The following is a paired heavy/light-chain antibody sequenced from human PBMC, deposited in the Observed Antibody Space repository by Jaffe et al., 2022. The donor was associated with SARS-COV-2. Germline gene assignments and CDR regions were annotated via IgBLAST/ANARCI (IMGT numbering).Light chain of an antibody. CDR2: EVT. V-gene: IGLV2-8*01. CDR1: SSDVGGYNY. CDR3: SSYAGSNFFYV. J-gene: IGLJ1*01. Sequence: QSALTQPPSASGSPGQSVTISCTGTSSDVGGYNYVSWYQQHPGKAPKLMIYEVTKRPSGVPDRFSGSKSGNTASLTVSGLQAEDEADYYCSSYAGSNFFYVFGTGTKVTVL.
Heavy chain of an antibody. CDR3: ASYKRGSGGFDY. CDR2: VFASGST. CDR1: GGSISSGSYY. Sequence: QAQLQESGPGLVKPSQTLSLTCTVSGGSISSGSYYWSWIRQPAGTGLEWVGHVFASGSTNYNPSLKSRVTISVDTSKNQFSLKLTSVTAADTAVYYCASYKRGSGGFDYWGQGTLVTVSS. D-gene: IGHD1-1*01. V-gene: IGHV4-61*02. J-gene: IGHJ4*02.